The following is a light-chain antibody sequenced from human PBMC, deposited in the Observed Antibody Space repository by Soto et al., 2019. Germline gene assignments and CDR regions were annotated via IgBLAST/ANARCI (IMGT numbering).Light chain of an antibody. Sequence: QSALTQPASVSGSPGQSITISCTGTSSDVGKYNYVSWYQQHPAKAPKLMIFEVSNRPSGVSNRFSGSKSGNTASLTISGLQVEDEAEYYCSSYTGSSINTVVFGGGTKVTVL. V-gene: IGLV2-14*01. CDR3: SSYTGSSINTVV. J-gene: IGLJ2*01. CDR2: EVS. CDR1: SSDVGKYNY.